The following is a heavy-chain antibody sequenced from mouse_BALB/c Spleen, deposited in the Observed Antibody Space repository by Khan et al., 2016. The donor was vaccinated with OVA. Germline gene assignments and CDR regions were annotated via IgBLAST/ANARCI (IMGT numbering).Heavy chain of an antibody. D-gene: IGHD4-1*01. Sequence: EVELVESGGDLVRPGGSLQLSCTASGFTFSSYSMSWVRQTPDKRLEWVATISSDGDYTYYPDNVKGRFTISRDNARNTLYLQMSSLKSEDTAMYYCASHLTGSFDYWGQGTLVTVSA. J-gene: IGHJ3*01. CDR3: ASHLTGSFDY. V-gene: IGHV5-6*01. CDR1: GFTFSSYS. CDR2: ISSDGDYT.